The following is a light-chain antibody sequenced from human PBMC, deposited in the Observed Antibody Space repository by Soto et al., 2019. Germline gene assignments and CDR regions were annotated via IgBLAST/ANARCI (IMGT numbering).Light chain of an antibody. CDR1: QSISSW. V-gene: IGKV1-5*01. CDR2: DTF. Sequence: IQMTQSPSSLSASGIGVGVIAFLGSQSISSWLAWYQQKPGKAPKLLMFDTFSLESGVPSRFSGSRSGTEFTLTISSLQPDDYATYYCQQYNSYSPLTFGGGTKVDIK. CDR3: QQYNSYSPLT. J-gene: IGKJ4*01.